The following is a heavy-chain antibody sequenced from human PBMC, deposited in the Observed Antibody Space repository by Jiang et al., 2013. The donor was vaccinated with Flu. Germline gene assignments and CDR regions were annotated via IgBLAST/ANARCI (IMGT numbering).Heavy chain of an antibody. V-gene: IGHV6-1*01. D-gene: IGHD6-19*01. Sequence: QTLSLTCAISGASVFSNTATWNWIRQSPSRGLEWLGRTYYRSKWYNDYAESVKGRITIIPDTSKNQFSLQLNSVAPEDTAIYYCAGYYSGGHYGMDVWGQGTTVTVSS. CDR2: TYYRSKWYN. CDR1: GASVFSNTAT. CDR3: AGYYSGGHYGMDV. J-gene: IGHJ6*02.